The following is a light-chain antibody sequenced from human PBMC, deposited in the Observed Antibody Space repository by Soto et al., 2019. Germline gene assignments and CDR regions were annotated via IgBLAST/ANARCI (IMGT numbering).Light chain of an antibody. CDR3: CSYAGSSPYV. J-gene: IGLJ1*01. V-gene: IGLV2-23*01. CDR2: EGS. Sequence: QSVLTQPASVSGSPGQSITISCTGTSSDVGSYNLVSWYQQHPGKAPKLMIYEGSKRPSGVSNRFSGSKSGNTASLTISGPQAEDEADYYCCSYAGSSPYVFGTGTKVTVL. CDR1: SSDVGSYNL.